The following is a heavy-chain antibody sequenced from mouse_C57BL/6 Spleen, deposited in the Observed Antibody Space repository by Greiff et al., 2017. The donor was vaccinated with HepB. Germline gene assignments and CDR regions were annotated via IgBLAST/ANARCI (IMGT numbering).Heavy chain of an antibody. Sequence: DVKLQESGGGLVQPGESLKLSCESNEYEFPSHDMSWVRKTPEKRLELVAAINSDGGSTYYPDTMERRFIISRDNTKKTLYLQMSSLRSEDTALYYCARAPYYYGSSYWYFDVWGTGTTVTVSS. J-gene: IGHJ1*03. V-gene: IGHV5-2*01. CDR2: INSDGGST. CDR3: ARAPYYYGSSYWYFDV. CDR1: EYEFPSHD. D-gene: IGHD1-1*01.